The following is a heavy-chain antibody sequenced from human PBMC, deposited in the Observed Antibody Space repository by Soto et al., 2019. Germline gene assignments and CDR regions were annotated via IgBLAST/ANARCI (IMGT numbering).Heavy chain of an antibody. CDR2: ISYDGSNK. Sequence: QEQLVESGGGVVQPGRSLRLSCAASGFTFSSYAIHWVRQAPGKGLEWVAVISYDGSNKYYADSVKGRFTISRDNSKNTLYLQMNSLRAEDTAVYYCAREGGGLVVVLALAAYAMDVWGQGTTVTVSS. CDR1: GFTFSSYA. D-gene: IGHD2-15*01. V-gene: IGHV3-30-3*01. CDR3: AREGGGLVVVLALAAYAMDV. J-gene: IGHJ6*02.